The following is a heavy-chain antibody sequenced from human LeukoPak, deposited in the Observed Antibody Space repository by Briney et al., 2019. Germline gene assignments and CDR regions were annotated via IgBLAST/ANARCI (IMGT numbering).Heavy chain of an antibody. J-gene: IGHJ3*02. CDR3: ARELDFYDSSGYSGFDS. D-gene: IGHD3-22*01. Sequence: PSEALSLTCTVSGGSISNYYWSWIRQPAEKGLEWIGRISTSGSANYNPSLQSRVIMSADTSKNQFSLKLRSVSAADTAVYYCARELDFYDSSGYSGFDSWGQGTMVTVSS. CDR2: ISTSGSA. V-gene: IGHV4-4*07. CDR1: GGSISNYY.